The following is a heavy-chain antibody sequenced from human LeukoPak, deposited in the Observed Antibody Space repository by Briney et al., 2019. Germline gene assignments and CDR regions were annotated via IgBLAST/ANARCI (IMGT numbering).Heavy chain of an antibody. CDR1: GYSISSGYY. J-gene: IGHJ4*02. CDR2: IYHSGST. V-gene: IGHV4-38-2*01. Sequence: PSETLSLTCAVSGYSISSGYYWGWVRQPPGKGLEWIGSIYHSGSTYYNPSLKSRVTISVDTSKSQFSLKLSSVTAADTAVYYCARRWGVVAAFDYWGQGTLVTVSS. CDR3: ARRWGVVAAFDY. D-gene: IGHD2-15*01.